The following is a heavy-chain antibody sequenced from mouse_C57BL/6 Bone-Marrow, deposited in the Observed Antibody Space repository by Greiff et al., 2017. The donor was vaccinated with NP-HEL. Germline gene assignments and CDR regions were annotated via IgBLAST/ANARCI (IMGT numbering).Heavy chain of an antibody. V-gene: IGHV1-64*01. D-gene: IGHD2-5*01. Sequence: VQLQQPGAELVKPGASVKLSCKASGYTFTSYWMHWVKQRPGQGLEWIGMIHPNSGSTNYNEKFKSKATLTVDKSSSTAYMQRSSLTSEDSAVYYCARGGYSNCGYFGVWGTGTTVTVSS. CDR2: IHPNSGST. J-gene: IGHJ1*03. CDR3: ARGGYSNCGYFGV. CDR1: GYTFTSYW.